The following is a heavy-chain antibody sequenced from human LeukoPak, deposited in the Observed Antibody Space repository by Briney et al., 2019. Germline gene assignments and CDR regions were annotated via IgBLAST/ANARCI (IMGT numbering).Heavy chain of an antibody. CDR2: INPNSGGT. V-gene: IGHV1-2*02. Sequence: RASVKVSCKASGYTFTGYYMHWVRQAPGQGLEWMGWINPNSGGTNYAQKFQGRVTMTRDTSISTAYMELSRLRTDDTAVYYCARDRSSSWYPVAFDIWGQGTMVTVSS. CDR3: ARDRSSSWYPVAFDI. J-gene: IGHJ3*02. CDR1: GYTFTGYY. D-gene: IGHD6-13*01.